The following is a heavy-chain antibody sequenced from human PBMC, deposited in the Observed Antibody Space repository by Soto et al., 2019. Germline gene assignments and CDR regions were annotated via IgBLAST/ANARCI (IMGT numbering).Heavy chain of an antibody. V-gene: IGHV1-2*04. J-gene: IGHJ6*02. D-gene: IGHD1-7*01. Sequence: GASVKVSCKASGYTFTGYYMHWVRQAPGQGLEWMGWINPNSGGTNYAQKFQGWVTMTRDTSISTAYMELSRLRSDDTAVYYCAREGAGITNLDYYYGMDVWGQGTTVTVSS. CDR1: GYTFTGYY. CDR3: AREGAGITNLDYYYGMDV. CDR2: INPNSGGT.